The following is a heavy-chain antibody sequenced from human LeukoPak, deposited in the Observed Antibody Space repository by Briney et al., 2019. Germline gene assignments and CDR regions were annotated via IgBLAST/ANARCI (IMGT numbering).Heavy chain of an antibody. CDR1: GGSFSDYY. J-gene: IGHJ4*02. D-gene: IGHD3-10*01. CDR3: ARGRGALITMVRGITRPYYFDY. Sequence: SETLSLTCAVYGGSFSDYYWSWIRQPPGKGLEWIGEINHSGSTNYNPSLKSRVTISVHTSKNQFSLKLSSVTAADTAVYYCARGRGALITMVRGITRPYYFDYWGQGTLVTVSS. V-gene: IGHV4-34*01. CDR2: INHSGST.